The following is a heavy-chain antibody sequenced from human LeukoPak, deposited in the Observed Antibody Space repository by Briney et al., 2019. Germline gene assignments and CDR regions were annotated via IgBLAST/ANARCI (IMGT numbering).Heavy chain of an antibody. D-gene: IGHD2-2*01. CDR1: EFTFSDYG. V-gene: IGHV3-30*18. Sequence: GGSLRLSCAASEFTFSDYGMHWVRHTPGKGLEWVALISYDGRNKYYGDSVEGRFTISRDNSKNTLYLQMNSLRAKDTAVYYCAKDRSPLAVRAPAAQSDYWGQGTVVTVSS. CDR2: ISYDGRNK. CDR3: AKDRSPLAVRAPAAQSDY. J-gene: IGHJ4*02.